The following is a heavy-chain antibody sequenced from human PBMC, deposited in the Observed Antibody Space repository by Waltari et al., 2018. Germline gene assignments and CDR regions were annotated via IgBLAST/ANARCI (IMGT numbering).Heavy chain of an antibody. CDR2: FSYNGNT. Sequence: QLQLQESGPGLVKPSETLSLTCSVSGGSISSTSYYWGWIRQPPGKGLEWIGSFSYNGNTYYNPSLKSRVTISVDTSKNQFSLQLTSVTAADTAMYYCARPGRVGGGSLMGLDYWGQGTLVTVSS. V-gene: IGHV4-39*01. CDR3: ARPGRVGGGSLMGLDY. CDR1: GGSISSTSYY. D-gene: IGHD2-15*01. J-gene: IGHJ4*02.